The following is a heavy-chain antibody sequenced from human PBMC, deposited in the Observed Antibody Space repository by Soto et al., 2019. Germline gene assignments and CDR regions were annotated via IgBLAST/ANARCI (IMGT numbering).Heavy chain of an antibody. CDR1: SGSISSYY. V-gene: IGHV4-59*04. CDR3: ARRISARTYYFDY. J-gene: IGHJ4*02. Sequence: SETLSLTCSVSSGSISSYYWSWIRQPPGKGLEWIGYIFHSGISYSNPSLKGRVTMSVDGSKNRFSLRLSSVTAADTAVYYCARRISARTYYFDYWGQGTLVTVSS. CDR2: IFHSGIS. D-gene: IGHD6-6*01.